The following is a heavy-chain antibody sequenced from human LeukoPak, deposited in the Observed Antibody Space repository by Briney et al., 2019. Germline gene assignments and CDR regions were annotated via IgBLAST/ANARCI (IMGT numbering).Heavy chain of an antibody. D-gene: IGHD3-22*01. V-gene: IGHV3-30*02. CDR3: AKDADYDSSGYLDY. J-gene: IGHJ4*02. CDR1: GFAFSSYG. Sequence: GGSLRLSCAASGFAFSSYGMHWVRQAPGKGLEGVAFIRFDGNSKYYADSVKGRFTISRDNCKNTLYLQMNSLRAEDTAVYFCAKDADYDSSGYLDYWGQGTLVTVSS. CDR2: IRFDGNSK.